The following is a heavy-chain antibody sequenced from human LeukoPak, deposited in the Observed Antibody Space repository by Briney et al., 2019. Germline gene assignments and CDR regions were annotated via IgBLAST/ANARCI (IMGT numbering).Heavy chain of an antibody. Sequence: SSVKVSCKASGGTFSSYAISWVRQAPGQGLEWMGGIITIFGTANYAQKFQGRVTITAHESTRTAYMELRSLRSEDTAVYYCARGPTGRFLEWLLSFDYWGQGTLVTVSS. CDR3: ARGPTGRFLEWLLSFDY. V-gene: IGHV1-69*01. J-gene: IGHJ4*02. D-gene: IGHD3-3*01. CDR2: IITIFGTA. CDR1: GGTFSSYA.